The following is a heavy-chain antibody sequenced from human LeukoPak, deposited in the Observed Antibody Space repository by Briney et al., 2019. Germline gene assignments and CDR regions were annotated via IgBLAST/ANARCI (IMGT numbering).Heavy chain of an antibody. CDR1: GYTFTNYL. CDR3: VREESGGYFDY. V-gene: IGHV1-46*01. Sequence: PEASVKVSCKASGYTFTNYLLHWVRQAPGQGLEWVGRITPSVDTTNYAQKFPDRVTMTRDTSTSTVYMELSSLRSEDTAVYHCVREESGGYFDYWGQGTLVTVSS. J-gene: IGHJ4*02. CDR2: ITPSVDTT. D-gene: IGHD2-8*02.